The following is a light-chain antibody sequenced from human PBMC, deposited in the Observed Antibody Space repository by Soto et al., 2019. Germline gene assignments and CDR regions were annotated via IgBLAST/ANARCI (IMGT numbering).Light chain of an antibody. CDR2: GAS. J-gene: IGKJ5*01. CDR1: QSVSSN. Sequence: EIVMTQSPATLSVSPGERATLSCRASQSVSSNLAWYQQKPGQATRLLIYGASTRATGIPARFSGSGSGTEFTLTISSLQSEDFAVYYCQQYNNWPLTFGQGTRLEMK. V-gene: IGKV3-15*01. CDR3: QQYNNWPLT.